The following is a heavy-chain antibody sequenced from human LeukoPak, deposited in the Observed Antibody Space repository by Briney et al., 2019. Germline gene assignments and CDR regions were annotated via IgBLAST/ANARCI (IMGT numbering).Heavy chain of an antibody. CDR2: ISSKANSYAT. Sequence: PGGSLRLSCAPSGFTFSGSTMHWVRQASGKGLEGVGRISSKANSYATAYAASVKGMFTIARDDSKNTAYLQMNSLEIEDAALYYCTSSSSGWDPIQYWGQGTLVTVSS. D-gene: IGHD6-19*01. J-gene: IGHJ1*01. V-gene: IGHV3-73*01. CDR1: GFTFSGST. CDR3: TSSSSGWDPIQY.